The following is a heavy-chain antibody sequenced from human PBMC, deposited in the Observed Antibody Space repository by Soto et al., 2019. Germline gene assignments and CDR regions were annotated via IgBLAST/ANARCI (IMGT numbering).Heavy chain of an antibody. V-gene: IGHV4-61*01. CDR1: GGSVSSGNYY. CDR2: IYYSGST. Sequence: QVQLQESGPGLVKPSETLSLTCTVSGGSVSSGNYYWSWIRQPPGKGLEWIGCIYYSGSTNYNPSLKSRVTISVDTSKNQFSLKLSSVTAADTAVYYCARKSYRRIFDPWGQGTLVTVSS. CDR3: ARKSYRRIFDP. J-gene: IGHJ5*02. D-gene: IGHD3-10*01.